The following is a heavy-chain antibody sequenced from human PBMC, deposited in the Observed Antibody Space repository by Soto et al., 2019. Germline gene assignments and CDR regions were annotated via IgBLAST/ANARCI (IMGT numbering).Heavy chain of an antibody. J-gene: IGHJ4*02. Sequence: GGSLRLPCVASGFNCSTYAIHRVRQAPGKGLEWVSVMSNDGSYEDYAESVKGRFTISRDNSKNTLYLQMNSLRPEDTAVYYCAKDLYSSSWYSAPYFWGQGTLVTVSS. CDR1: GFNCSTYA. CDR3: AKDLYSSSWYSAPYF. D-gene: IGHD6-13*01. CDR2: MSNDGSYE. V-gene: IGHV3-30*18.